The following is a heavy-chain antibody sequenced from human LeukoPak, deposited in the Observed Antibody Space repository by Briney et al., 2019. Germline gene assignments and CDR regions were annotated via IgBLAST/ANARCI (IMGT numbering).Heavy chain of an antibody. V-gene: IGHV3-53*01. CDR1: GFTVSSNY. Sequence: GGSLRLSCAASGFTVSSNYMSWVRQAPGKGLEWVSVIYSGGSTYYADSVKGRFTISRDNSKNTLYLQMNSLRAEDTAVYYRARERIGVVDYYYYYMDVWGKGTTVTVSS. CDR3: ARERIGVVDYYYYYMDV. CDR2: IYSGGST. J-gene: IGHJ6*03. D-gene: IGHD2-2*01.